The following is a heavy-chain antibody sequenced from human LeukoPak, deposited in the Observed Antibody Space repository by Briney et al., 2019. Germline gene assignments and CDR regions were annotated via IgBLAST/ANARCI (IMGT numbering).Heavy chain of an antibody. CDR3: ARLQDYGDYALKDY. J-gene: IGHJ4*02. CDR1: GYTFTSYD. Sequence: ASVKVSCKASGYTFTSYDINWVRQATGQGLEWMGWMNPNSGNTGYAQKFQGRVTMTRNTSISTAYMELSSLRSEDTAMYYCARLQDYGDYALKDYWGQGTLVTVSS. CDR2: MNPNSGNT. D-gene: IGHD4-17*01. V-gene: IGHV1-8*01.